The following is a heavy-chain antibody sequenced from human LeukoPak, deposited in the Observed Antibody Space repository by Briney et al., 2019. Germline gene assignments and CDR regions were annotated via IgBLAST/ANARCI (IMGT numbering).Heavy chain of an antibody. D-gene: IGHD1/OR15-1a*01. CDR2: IRYDGSHK. Sequence: HSGGSLRLSCAASGFTFSDYGMHWVRQAPGKGLEWVAFIRYDGSHKYYADSVKGRFTTSRDNSKNTLYFQMNSLRAEDTALYYCAKEGTASQPSDLDYWGQGTLVTVSS. CDR1: GFTFSDYG. CDR3: AKEGTASQPSDLDY. J-gene: IGHJ4*02. V-gene: IGHV3-30*02.